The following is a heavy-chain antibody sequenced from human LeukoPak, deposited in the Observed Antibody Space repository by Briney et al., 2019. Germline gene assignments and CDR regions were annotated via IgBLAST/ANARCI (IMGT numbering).Heavy chain of an antibody. D-gene: IGHD3-22*01. CDR1: GFTFSNYA. J-gene: IGHJ4*02. CDR2: IGSGGTT. V-gene: IGHV3-23*01. CDR3: AKYFYDSSTYSFDY. Sequence: GGSLRLSCAASGFTFSNYAMSWVRQAPREVLEWVSSIGSGGTTHYADSVKGRFTISRDNSKNTLFLQMNSLRAEDTAVYYCAKYFYDSSTYSFDYWGQGTLVTVSS.